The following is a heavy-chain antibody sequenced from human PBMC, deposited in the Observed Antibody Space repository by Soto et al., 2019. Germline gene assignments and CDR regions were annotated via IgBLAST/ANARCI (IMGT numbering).Heavy chain of an antibody. CDR3: TKEMQHSGYKPQINY. Sequence: EVQLVESGGGLVQPGRSVRLSCAASGFTFDDYAMHWVRQPPGKGLEWVSGISWNSGSINYADSVRGRFTISRDNAKNSMYLQINIVRGEDTAFYYCTKEMQHSGYKPQINYWGQGTLVTVPS. CDR1: GFTFDDYA. CDR2: ISWNSGSI. J-gene: IGHJ4*02. D-gene: IGHD5-12*01. V-gene: IGHV3-9*01.